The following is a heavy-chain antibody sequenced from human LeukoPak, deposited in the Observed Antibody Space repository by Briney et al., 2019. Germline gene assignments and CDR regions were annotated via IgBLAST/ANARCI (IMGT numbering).Heavy chain of an antibody. CDR3: ARAGNGYKRDAFDI. Sequence: GGSLRLSCAASGFTFSSYAMHWVRQAPGKGLEWVAVISYDGSNKYYADSVKGRFTISRDNSKNTLYLQMNSLRAEDTAVHYCARAGNGYKRDAFDIWGQGTMVTVSS. CDR1: GFTFSSYA. D-gene: IGHD5-24*01. J-gene: IGHJ3*02. V-gene: IGHV3-30-3*01. CDR2: ISYDGSNK.